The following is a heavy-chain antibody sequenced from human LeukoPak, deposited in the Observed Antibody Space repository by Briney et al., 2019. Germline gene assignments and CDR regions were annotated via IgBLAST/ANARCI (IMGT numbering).Heavy chain of an antibody. CDR3: ARHFSVAESIDY. Sequence: GVSLRLSCAASGFTFSSYSMNWVRQAPGKGLECVSSISSSSSYIYYADSVKGRFTISRDNAKNSLYLQMNSLRAEDTAVYYCARHFSVAESIDYWGQGTLVTVSS. CDR2: ISSSSSYI. CDR1: GFTFSSYS. D-gene: IGHD6-19*01. V-gene: IGHV3-21*01. J-gene: IGHJ4*02.